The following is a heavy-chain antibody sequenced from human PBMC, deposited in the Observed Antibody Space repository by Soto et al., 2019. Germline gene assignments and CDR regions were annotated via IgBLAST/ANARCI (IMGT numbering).Heavy chain of an antibody. CDR2: ISYDGSNK. J-gene: IGHJ6*02. CDR3: AKGEWIQLWLREYYYYYGMDV. D-gene: IGHD5-18*01. Sequence: PGGSLRLSCAASGFTFSSYGMHWVRQAPGKGLEWVAVISYDGSNKYYADSVKGRFTISRDNSKNTLYLQMNSLRAEDTAVYYCAKGEWIQLWLREYYYYYGMDVWGQGTTVTVSS. CDR1: GFTFSSYG. V-gene: IGHV3-30*18.